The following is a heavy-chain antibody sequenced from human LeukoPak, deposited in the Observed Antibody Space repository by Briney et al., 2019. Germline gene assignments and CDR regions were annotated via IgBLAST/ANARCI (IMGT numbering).Heavy chain of an antibody. CDR2: MNPNSGNT. J-gene: IGHJ4*02. CDR3: ARGFYYYDSSGYYFPFDY. Sequence: ASVKVSCKASGYTFTSYDINWVRQATGQGLEWMGWMNPNSGNTGYAQKFQGRVTMTRNTSISTAYMELSSLRSEDTAVYYCARGFYYYDSSGYYFPFDYWGQGTLVTVSS. D-gene: IGHD3-22*01. V-gene: IGHV1-8*01. CDR1: GYTFTSYD.